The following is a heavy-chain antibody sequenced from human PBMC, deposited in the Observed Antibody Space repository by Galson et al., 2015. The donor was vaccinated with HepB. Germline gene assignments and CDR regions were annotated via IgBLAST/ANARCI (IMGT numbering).Heavy chain of an antibody. V-gene: IGHV3-23*01. CDR3: AKGRGWYTGVDS. CDR2: ISGDTYGT. D-gene: IGHD6-19*01. J-gene: IGHJ4*02. CDR1: GFIFSNYA. Sequence: SLRLSCAGSGFIFSNYALSWVRQAPGKGLQWVSGISGDTYGTYYADSVKGRFTISRDNSNSRLYLQMTSVTADDTATYYCAKGRGWYTGVDSWGQGALVTVSS.